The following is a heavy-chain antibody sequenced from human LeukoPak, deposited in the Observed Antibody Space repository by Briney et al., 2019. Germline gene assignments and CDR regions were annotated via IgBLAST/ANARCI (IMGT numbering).Heavy chain of an antibody. J-gene: IGHJ4*02. D-gene: IGHD6-19*01. Sequence: GGSLRLSCAASGFTFDDYGMSWVRPAPGKGLGGVSGINWNGGTTSYADSVKGRFTISRDNAKNSLYLQMNSLRAEDTALYYCARGYSSGWLFDYWGQGTLVTVSS. CDR3: ARGYSSGWLFDY. V-gene: IGHV3-20*04. CDR2: INWNGGTT. CDR1: GFTFDDYG.